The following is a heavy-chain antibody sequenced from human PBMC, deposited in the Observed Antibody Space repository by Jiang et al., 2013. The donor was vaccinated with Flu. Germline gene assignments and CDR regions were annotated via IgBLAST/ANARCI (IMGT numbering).Heavy chain of an antibody. V-gene: IGHV4-59*01. CDR3: ARDYDFWTTGGGLDV. J-gene: IGHJ6*02. CDR2: VYYSGST. Sequence: EWIGHVYYSGSTKYNPSLKSRVTISVDTSKNQFSLKLSSVTAADTAVYYCARDYDFWTTGGGLDVWGQGATVTVSS. D-gene: IGHD3-3*01.